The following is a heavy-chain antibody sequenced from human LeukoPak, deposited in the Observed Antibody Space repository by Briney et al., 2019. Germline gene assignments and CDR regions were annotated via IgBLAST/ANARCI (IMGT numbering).Heavy chain of an antibody. D-gene: IGHD3-22*01. J-gene: IGHJ4*02. V-gene: IGHV3-21*01. Sequence: PGGSLRLSCAASGFTFRSDAMSWVRQAPGKGLEWVSGILWNGINKAYADSGKGRFTISRDNAKNSLYLQMNSLRAEDTAVYYCASGGGNYYDSSGYSGFGYWGQGTLVTVSS. CDR3: ASGGGNYYDSSGYSGFGY. CDR1: GFTFRSDA. CDR2: ILWNGINK.